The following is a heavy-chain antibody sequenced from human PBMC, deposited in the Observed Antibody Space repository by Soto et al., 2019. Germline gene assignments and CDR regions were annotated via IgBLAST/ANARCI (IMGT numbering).Heavy chain of an antibody. Sequence: PGGSLRLSCAASGFTFSSYEMNWVRQAPGKGLEWVSYISSSGSTIYYADSVKGRFTISRDNAKNSLYLQMNSLRAEDTAVYYCARGPISSSPPLYGMDVWGQGTTVTVSS. CDR2: ISSSGSTI. J-gene: IGHJ6*02. CDR3: ARGPISSSPPLYGMDV. V-gene: IGHV3-48*03. CDR1: GFTFSSYE. D-gene: IGHD6-13*01.